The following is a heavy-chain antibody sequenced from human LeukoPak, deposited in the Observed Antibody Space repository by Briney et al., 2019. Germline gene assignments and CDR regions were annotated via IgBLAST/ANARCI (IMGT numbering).Heavy chain of an antibody. CDR2: INPNSGGT. V-gene: IGHV1-2*02. CDR1: GYTFTGYY. D-gene: IGHD3-22*01. J-gene: IGHJ4*02. Sequence: ASVKVSCKASGYTFTGYYMHWVRQARGQGLEWMGWINPNSGGTNYAQKFQGRVTMTRDTSISTAYMELSRLRSDDTAVYYCARGATYYYDSSGYSTQGDFDYWGQGTLVTVSS. CDR3: ARGATYYYDSSGYSTQGDFDY.